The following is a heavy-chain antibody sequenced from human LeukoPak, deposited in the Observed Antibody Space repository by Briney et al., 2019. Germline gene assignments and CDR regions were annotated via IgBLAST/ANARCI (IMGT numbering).Heavy chain of an antibody. Sequence: PSETLSLTCTVSGGSISCYYWSWIRQPPGKGLEWIGYIYYSGSTNYNPSLKSRVTISVDTSKNQFSLKLSSVTAADTAVYYCARGGTRYYDFWSGYAAGDFDYWGQGTLVTVSS. D-gene: IGHD3-3*01. CDR1: GGSISCYY. CDR3: ARGGTRYYDFWSGYAAGDFDY. J-gene: IGHJ4*02. V-gene: IGHV4-59*01. CDR2: IYYSGST.